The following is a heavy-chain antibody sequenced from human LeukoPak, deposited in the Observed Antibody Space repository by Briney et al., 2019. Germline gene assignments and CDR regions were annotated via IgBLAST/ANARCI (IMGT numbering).Heavy chain of an antibody. V-gene: IGHV4-30-4*08. CDR3: ARSAHSSGWYDY. CDR1: GGSISSGDYC. Sequence: SETLSLTCTVSGGSISSGDYCWNWIRQPPGEGLEWIGYMSNSGSTYYNPSLKGRVTVSVDTSKNQFSLRLSSVTAADTAVYYCARSAHSSGWYDYWGQGTLVTVSS. J-gene: IGHJ4*02. D-gene: IGHD6-19*01. CDR2: MSNSGST.